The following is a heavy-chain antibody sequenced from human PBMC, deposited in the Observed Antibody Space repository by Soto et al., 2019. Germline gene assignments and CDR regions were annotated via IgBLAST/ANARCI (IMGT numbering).Heavy chain of an antibody. Sequence: SETLSPTCIVSGDSITSPSSSWTWFRQPPRKSLEWIGYIYYSGSTNYNPSLKSRVTISVDTSKNQFSLKLSSVTAADTAAYYCARARRRMEKHIPPCYYYGMDVWGQGTTVTVSS. CDR3: ARARRRMEKHIPPCYYYGMDV. CDR2: IYYSGST. J-gene: IGHJ6*02. V-gene: IGHV4-61*01. CDR1: GDSITSPSSS. D-gene: IGHD1-1*01.